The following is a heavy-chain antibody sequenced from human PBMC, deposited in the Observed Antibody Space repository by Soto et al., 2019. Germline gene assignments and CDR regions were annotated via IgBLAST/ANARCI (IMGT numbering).Heavy chain of an antibody. Sequence: ASVKVSCKASGYTFTGYYMHWVRQAPGQGLEWMGWINPNSGGTNYAQKFQGWVTMTRDTSISTAYMELSRLRSDDTAVYYCARGPLWFGELSREESPNWFAPWGQGTRVTVPS. CDR3: ARGPLWFGELSREESPNWFAP. CDR1: GYTFTGYY. V-gene: IGHV1-2*04. D-gene: IGHD3-10*01. J-gene: IGHJ5*02. CDR2: INPNSGGT.